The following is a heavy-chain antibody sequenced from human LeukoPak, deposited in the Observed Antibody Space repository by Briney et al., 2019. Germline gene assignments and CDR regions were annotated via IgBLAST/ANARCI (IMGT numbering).Heavy chain of an antibody. CDR2: INAGIGNT. Sequence: ASVKVSCKASGYTFTSYAMHWVRQAPGQRLEWMGWINAGIGNTKYSQEFQGRVTITRDTSASTAYMELSRLGSEDMAVYYCARASYDYVWRSYRYEGGAFDYWGQGTLVTVSS. J-gene: IGHJ4*01. V-gene: IGHV1-3*03. CDR3: ARASYDYVWRSYRYEGGAFDY. CDR1: GYTFTSYA. D-gene: IGHD3-16*02.